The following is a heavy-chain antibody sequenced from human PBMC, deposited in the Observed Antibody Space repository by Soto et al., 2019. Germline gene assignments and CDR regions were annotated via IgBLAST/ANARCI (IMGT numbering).Heavy chain of an antibody. D-gene: IGHD2-15*01. CDR1: GGSINTGGYY. CDR2: IFYTGTA. J-gene: IGHJ5*02. V-gene: IGHV4-31*03. CDR3: ARRLDDTPETFFNRFDP. Sequence: QVQLQESGPGLVKPSQTLSLTCTVSGGSINTGGYYWGCIRHLPGEGLEWIGHIFYTGTAYYNPSLLSRVTVSIDTSANQFSLHMYSVTDADTAMYYCARRLDDTPETFFNRFDPWGQGILVTVSS.